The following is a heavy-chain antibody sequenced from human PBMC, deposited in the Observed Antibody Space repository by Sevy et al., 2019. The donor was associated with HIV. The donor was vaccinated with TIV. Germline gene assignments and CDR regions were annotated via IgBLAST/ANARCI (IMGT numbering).Heavy chain of an antibody. CDR1: GFIFSSSA. J-gene: IGHJ3*02. CDR2: ITTGSDT. V-gene: IGHV3-23*01. Sequence: GGSLRLSCAASGFIFSSSAMSWVRQAPGKGLEWVSVITTGSDTYYAYSVKGRFTISRDNSKSTLYLQMNSLRVEDTALYYCAKNLRGAGAFDIWGQGTMVTVSS. CDR3: AKNLRGAGAFDI.